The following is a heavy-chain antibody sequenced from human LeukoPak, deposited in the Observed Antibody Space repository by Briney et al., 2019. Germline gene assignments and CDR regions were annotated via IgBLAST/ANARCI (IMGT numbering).Heavy chain of an antibody. Sequence: GGSLRLSCAASGSTFSNYALTWVRQAPGQGLEWISSITGSDVGTQYADSVKGRFTISRDNSKNMLYLQMDSLGADDTALYYCAKDPNGDYVGAFDAWGQGTMVIVSS. D-gene: IGHD4-17*01. CDR1: GSTFSNYA. CDR3: AKDPNGDYVGAFDA. CDR2: ITGSDVGT. J-gene: IGHJ3*01. V-gene: IGHV3-23*01.